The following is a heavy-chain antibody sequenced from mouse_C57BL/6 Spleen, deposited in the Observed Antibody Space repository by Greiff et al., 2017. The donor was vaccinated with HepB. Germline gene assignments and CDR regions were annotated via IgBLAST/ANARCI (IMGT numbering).Heavy chain of an antibody. CDR3: ARRGPETYYYGSAPDV. J-gene: IGHJ1*03. CDR2: ISSGSSTI. V-gene: IGHV5-17*01. Sequence: EVQRVESGGGLVKPGGSLKLSCAASGFTFSDYGMHWVRQAPEKGLEWVAYISSGSSTIYYADTVKGRFTISRDNAKNTLFLQMTSLRSEDTAMYYCARRGPETYYYGSAPDVWGTGTTVTVSS. D-gene: IGHD1-1*01. CDR1: GFTFSDYG.